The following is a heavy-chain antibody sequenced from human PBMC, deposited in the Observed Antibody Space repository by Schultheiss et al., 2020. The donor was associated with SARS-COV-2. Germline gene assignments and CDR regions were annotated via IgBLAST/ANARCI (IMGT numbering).Heavy chain of an antibody. CDR3: AKGLDDSSGSNWFDP. CDR1: GFTFSSYG. Sequence: GGSLRLSCAASGFTFSSYGMHWVRQAPGKGLEWISYISGSGSTIYYADSVKGRFTISRDNSKNTLYLQMNSLRAEDTAVYYCAKGLDDSSGSNWFDPWGQGTLVTVSS. V-gene: IGHV3-48*01. CDR2: ISGSGSTI. D-gene: IGHD3-22*01. J-gene: IGHJ5*02.